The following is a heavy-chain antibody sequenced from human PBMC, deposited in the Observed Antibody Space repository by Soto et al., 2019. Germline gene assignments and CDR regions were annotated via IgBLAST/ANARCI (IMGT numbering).Heavy chain of an antibody. V-gene: IGHV3-73*01. D-gene: IGHD3-16*01. CDR1: GFTFGGSA. CDR2: IRSKTNSYAT. CDR3: ATDPGGPPLNRFDS. Sequence: PGGSLRLSCAASGFTFGGSAMHWVRQASGKGLEWVGHIRSKTNSYATAYAESVKGRFTISRDDSMNQFSLTLNSVTAADTAVYYWATDPGGPPLNRFDSWGHGTLVTVSS. J-gene: IGHJ5*01.